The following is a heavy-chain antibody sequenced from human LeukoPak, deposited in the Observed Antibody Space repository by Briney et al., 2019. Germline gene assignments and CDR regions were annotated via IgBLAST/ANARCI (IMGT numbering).Heavy chain of an antibody. CDR2: FDPEDGET. CDR1: GYTLTELS. CDR3: AQKSSSWTNFDY. J-gene: IGHJ4*02. V-gene: IGHV1-24*01. Sequence: ASVKVSCKVSGYTLTELSMHWVRQAPGKGPEWMGGFDPEDGETIYAQRFQGRVTMTEDTSTDTAYMELSSLRSEDTAVYYCAQKSSSWTNFDYWGQGTLVTVSS. D-gene: IGHD6-13*01.